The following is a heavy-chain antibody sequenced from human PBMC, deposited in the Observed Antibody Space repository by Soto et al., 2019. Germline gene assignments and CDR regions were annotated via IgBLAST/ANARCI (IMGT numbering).Heavy chain of an antibody. J-gene: IGHJ3*01. CDR1: GFTVSSNY. D-gene: IGHD2-15*01. Sequence: GGSLRLSCAASGFTVSSNYMSWVRQAPGKGLEWVSIVSTDGYTYYADSVKGRFTISRDNSKNTLFLQMNSLRAEDTAVYFCARDGRGCSGGSCSTGGSPAFDLWGQGTMVTVSS. CDR3: ARDGRGCSGGSCSTGGSPAFDL. V-gene: IGHV3-66*01. CDR2: VSTDGYT.